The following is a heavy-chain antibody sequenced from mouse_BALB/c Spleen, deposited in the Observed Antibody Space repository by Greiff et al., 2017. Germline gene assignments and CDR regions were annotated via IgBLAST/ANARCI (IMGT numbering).Heavy chain of an antibody. CDR2: ISYSGST. CDR3: ARSLSRWLLPSY. Sequence: VQLKESGPSLVKPSQTLSLTCSVTGDSITRGYWNWIRKFPGNKLEYMGYISYSGSTSYNPSLNSRISITRDTSKNQYYLQLNSVTTEDTATDYCARSLSRWLLPSYWGQGTLVTVSA. J-gene: IGHJ3*01. CDR1: GDSITRGY. D-gene: IGHD2-3*01. V-gene: IGHV3-8*02.